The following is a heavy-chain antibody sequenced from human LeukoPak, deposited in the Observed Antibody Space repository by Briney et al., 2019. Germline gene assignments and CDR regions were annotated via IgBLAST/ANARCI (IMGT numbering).Heavy chain of an antibody. CDR2: VKSKTDGGTT. D-gene: IGHD3-10*01. V-gene: IGHV3-15*07. Sequence: GGSLRLSCAASGFTFSNAWMNWARQAPGKGREWVGRVKSKTDGGTTDYAAPVKGRFTISRDDSKNTLYLQMNSLKTEDTAVYYCARGLGMVRGVMGYWGQGTLVTVSS. CDR1: GFTFSNAW. J-gene: IGHJ4*02. CDR3: ARGLGMVRGVMGY.